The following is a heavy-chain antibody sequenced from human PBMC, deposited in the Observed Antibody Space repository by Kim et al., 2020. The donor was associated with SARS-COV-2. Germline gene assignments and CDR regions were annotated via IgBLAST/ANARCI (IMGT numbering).Heavy chain of an antibody. CDR1: GYTFSGYY. J-gene: IGHJ4*02. CDR3: ARETQQLGFDY. Sequence: ASVKVSCKASGYTFSGYYMHWVRQAPGQGREWMGRINPNSGNTNYAQKFQGRVTMTRDTSISTAYMELSSLRSDDTAVYYCARETQQLGFDYWGQGTLVTVSS. D-gene: IGHD6-13*01. CDR2: INPNSGNT. V-gene: IGHV1-2*06.